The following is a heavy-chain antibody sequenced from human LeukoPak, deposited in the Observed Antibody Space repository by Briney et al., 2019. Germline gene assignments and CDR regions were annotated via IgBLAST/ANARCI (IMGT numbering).Heavy chain of an antibody. CDR1: GFTFSSYA. D-gene: IGHD2/OR15-2a*01. Sequence: GRSLRLSCAASGFTFSSYAMHWVRQAPGKGLEWVAVISYDGSNKYYADSVKGRFTISRDNSKNTLYLQMNSLRAEDTAVYYCAKGGFFYWGQGTLVTVSS. V-gene: IGHV3-30*04. CDR3: AKGGFFY. CDR2: ISYDGSNK. J-gene: IGHJ4*02.